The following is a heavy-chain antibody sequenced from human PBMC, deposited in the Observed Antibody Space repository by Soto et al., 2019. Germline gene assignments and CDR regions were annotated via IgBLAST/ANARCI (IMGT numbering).Heavy chain of an antibody. Sequence: SETLSLTCAVYGGSFSGYYWSWIRQPPGKGLEWIGEINHSGSTNYNPSLKSRVTISVDTSKNQFSLKLSSVTAADTAVYYCARRGQRWLPSGNLRGGMDVWGQGTTVTVSS. J-gene: IGHJ6*02. D-gene: IGHD3-10*01. CDR3: ARRGQRWLPSGNLRGGMDV. CDR2: INHSGST. CDR1: GGSFSGYY. V-gene: IGHV4-34*01.